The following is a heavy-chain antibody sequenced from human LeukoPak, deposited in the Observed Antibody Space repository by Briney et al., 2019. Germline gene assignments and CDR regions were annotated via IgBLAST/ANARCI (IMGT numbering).Heavy chain of an antibody. V-gene: IGHV3-7*01. CDR2: INQDGSEK. Sequence: AGGPLRLSCVASGVTFRSYWMSWVRQAPGKGVEWVASINQDGSEKNYAQSVKGRFTISRDNAKNSVSLQMNSLRGEDTAVYYCATEPGIGYAFDIWGQGTRVTVSS. J-gene: IGHJ3*02. D-gene: IGHD3-10*01. CDR3: ATEPGIGYAFDI. CDR1: GVTFRSYW.